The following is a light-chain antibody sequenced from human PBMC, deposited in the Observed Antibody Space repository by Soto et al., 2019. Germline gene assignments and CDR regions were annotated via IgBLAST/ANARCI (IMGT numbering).Light chain of an antibody. CDR1: QSVRGN. J-gene: IGKJ5*01. V-gene: IGKV3-15*01. CDR2: GAS. Sequence: EVVMTQSPATLSLSLGERATLSCRASQSVRGNLAWYQQRPGQSPRLLIYGASSRATGIPARFSGSGSGTEFTLSISSLQSEDFAVYYCQQYNNWPFITFGQGTRLEIK. CDR3: QQYNNWPFIT.